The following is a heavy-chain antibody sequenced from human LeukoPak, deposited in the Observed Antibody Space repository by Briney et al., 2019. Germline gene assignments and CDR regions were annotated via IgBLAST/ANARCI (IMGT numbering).Heavy chain of an antibody. CDR2: VFDSGST. CDR3: ARGYSSSWNYFDY. CDR1: GGSISNYW. Sequence: PSETLSLTCTVSGGSISNYWWSWIRQPPGKGLEWIGYVFDSGSTNYNPSLKSRVTISVDTSKKQFSLKLSSVTAADTAAYYCARGYSSSWNYFDYWGQGTLVTVSS. D-gene: IGHD6-13*01. V-gene: IGHV4-59*01. J-gene: IGHJ4*02.